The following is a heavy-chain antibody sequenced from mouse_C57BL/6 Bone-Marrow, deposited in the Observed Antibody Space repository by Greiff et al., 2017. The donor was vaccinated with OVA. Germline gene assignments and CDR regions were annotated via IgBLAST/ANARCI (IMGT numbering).Heavy chain of an antibody. V-gene: IGHV1-7*01. CDR3: AREEDYGSFDY. CDR2: INPSSGYT. CDR1: GYTFTSYW. Sequence: QVHVKQSGAELAKPGASVKLSCKASGYTFTSYWMHWVKQRPGQGLEWIGYINPSSGYTKYNQKFKSKATLTVDKPSSTAYMQLSSLTSEDSAVYYCAREEDYGSFDYWGQGTTLTVSS. J-gene: IGHJ2*01. D-gene: IGHD1-1*01.